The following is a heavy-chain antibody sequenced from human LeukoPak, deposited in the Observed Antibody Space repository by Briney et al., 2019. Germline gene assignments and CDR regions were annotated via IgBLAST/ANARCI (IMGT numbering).Heavy chain of an antibody. CDR1: GGSISSGSYH. CDR3: ARESLRYSGYD. V-gene: IGHV4-61*02. Sequence: SQTLSLTCTVSGGSISSGSYHWSWIRQPAGKGLEWIGRIYTSGSTNYNPSLKSRVTISVDTSKNQFSLKLSSVTAADTAVYYCARESLRYSGYDWGQGTLVTVSS. CDR2: IYTSGST. D-gene: IGHD5-12*01. J-gene: IGHJ4*02.